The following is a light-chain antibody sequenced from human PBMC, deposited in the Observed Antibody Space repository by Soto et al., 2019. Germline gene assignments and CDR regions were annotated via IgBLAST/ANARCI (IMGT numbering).Light chain of an antibody. CDR2: EVS. CDR3: SSYTTTTTRVV. Sequence: QSALTQPASVSGSPGQSITTSCTGTSSDVGGYDFVSWYQQKPGRAPKLMIYEVSNRPSGVSYRFSGSKSGNTASLTISGLQAEDEAHYYCSSYTTTTTRVVFGGGTKLTVL. V-gene: IGLV2-14*01. CDR1: SSDVGGYDF. J-gene: IGLJ2*01.